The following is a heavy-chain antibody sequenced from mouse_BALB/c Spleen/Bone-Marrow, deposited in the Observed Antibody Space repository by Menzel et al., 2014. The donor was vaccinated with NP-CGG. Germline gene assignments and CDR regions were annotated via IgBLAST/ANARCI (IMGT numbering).Heavy chain of an antibody. D-gene: IGHD2-10*02. CDR2: INPDSSTI. J-gene: IGHJ3*01. CDR1: GFDFSRDW. V-gene: IGHV4-1*02. CDR3: ARQYGNYWFAY. Sequence: EVNLVDSGGGLVQPGGSLKVSCAASGFDFSRDWMSWVRQAPGKGLEWIGEINPDSSTINYTPSLKDKFIISRDNAKNTLYLQMSKVRSEDTALYYCARQYGNYWFAYWGQGTLVTVSA.